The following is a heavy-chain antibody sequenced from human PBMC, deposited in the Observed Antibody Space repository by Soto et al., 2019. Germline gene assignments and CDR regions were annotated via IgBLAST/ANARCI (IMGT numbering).Heavy chain of an antibody. CDR1: GFTFSSYS. D-gene: IGHD6-19*01. J-gene: IGHJ5*02. CDR3: ATILAVAGNYWLDP. Sequence: GGSLRLSCAASGFTFSSYSMNWVRQAPGKGLEWVSYISSSSSTIYYADSVKGRFTISRDNAKNSLYLQMNSLRDEDTAVYYCATILAVAGNYWLDPWGQGTLVTVSS. CDR2: ISSSSSTI. V-gene: IGHV3-48*02.